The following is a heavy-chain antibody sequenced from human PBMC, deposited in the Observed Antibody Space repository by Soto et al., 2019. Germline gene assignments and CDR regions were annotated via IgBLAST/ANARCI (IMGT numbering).Heavy chain of an antibody. D-gene: IGHD3-3*01. CDR2: IQSGGST. CDR3: ASHYDMWSGYLSPVDY. J-gene: IGHJ4*02. Sequence: EVQLVESGGGLVQPGGSLRLSCAASGFIVSSKYMSWVRQAPGKGLEWVSLIQSGGSTYYADSVKGRFTITRDNAKNSLYLEMNSLRDEDTAVYYCASHYDMWSGYLSPVDYWGQGTLVTVSS. CDR1: GFIVSSKY. V-gene: IGHV3-66*04.